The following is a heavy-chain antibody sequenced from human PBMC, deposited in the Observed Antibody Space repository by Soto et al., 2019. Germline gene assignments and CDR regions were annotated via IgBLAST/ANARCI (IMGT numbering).Heavy chain of an antibody. CDR2: IDPSDSYT. Sequence: LGESLKISCKGSGYSFTSYWISWVRQMPGKGLEWMGRIDPSDSYTNYSPSFQGHVTISADKSISTAYLQWSSLKASDTAMYYCARRSSSSVDYYGMDVWGQGTTVTVSS. CDR1: GYSFTSYW. D-gene: IGHD6-6*01. J-gene: IGHJ6*02. V-gene: IGHV5-10-1*01. CDR3: ARRSSSSVDYYGMDV.